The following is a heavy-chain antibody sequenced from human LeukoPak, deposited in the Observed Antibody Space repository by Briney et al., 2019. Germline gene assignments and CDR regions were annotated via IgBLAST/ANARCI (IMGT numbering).Heavy chain of an antibody. CDR3: ARRGLAAAGTRGPFGY. Sequence: ASVKVSCKASGYTFTGYYMHWVRQAPGQGLEWMGRINPNSGGTNYAQKFQGRVTMTRDTSISTAYMELSRLRSDDTAVYYCARRGLAAAGTRGPFGYWGQGTLVTVSS. J-gene: IGHJ4*02. CDR1: GYTFTGYY. V-gene: IGHV1-2*06. D-gene: IGHD6-13*01. CDR2: INPNSGGT.